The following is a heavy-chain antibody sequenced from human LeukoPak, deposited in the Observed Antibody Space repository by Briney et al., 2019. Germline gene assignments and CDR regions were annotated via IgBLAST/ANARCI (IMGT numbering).Heavy chain of an antibody. V-gene: IGHV3-21*01. CDR1: GFTFSSYS. CDR3: ATQREAYYYYMDV. Sequence: GGSLRLSCAAPGFTFSSYSMNWVRQAPGKGLEWVSSISSSSSYIYYADSVKGRFTISRDNAKNSLYLQMNSLRAEDTAVYYCATQREAYYYYMDVWGKGTTVTVSS. CDR2: ISSSSSYI. J-gene: IGHJ6*03.